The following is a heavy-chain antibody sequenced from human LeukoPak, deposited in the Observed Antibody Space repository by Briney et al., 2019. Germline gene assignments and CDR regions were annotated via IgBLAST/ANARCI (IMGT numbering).Heavy chain of an antibody. V-gene: IGHV5-51*01. CDR1: GYSFTSYW. Sequence: GESLKISCKGSGYSFTSYWIGWVRQMPGKGLEWMGIIYPGDSDTKYSPSFQGQVTISADKSISTAYLQSSSLKASDTAMHYCARRSSSWDRYDNWGQGTLVTVSS. D-gene: IGHD6-13*01. J-gene: IGHJ4*02. CDR3: ARRSSSWDRYDN. CDR2: IYPGDSDT.